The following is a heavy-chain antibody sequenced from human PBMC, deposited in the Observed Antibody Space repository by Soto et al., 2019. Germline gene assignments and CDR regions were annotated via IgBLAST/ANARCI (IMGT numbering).Heavy chain of an antibody. CDR1: GYSISSGYY. Sequence: SETLSLTCAVSGYSISSGYYWGCIRQPPGKGLEWIGSIYHSGSTYYNPSLKSRATISVDRSRNQFSLEVKSVTAADTAVYYCAKNLPRTGRFDYWGQGTVVTSPQ. CDR2: IYHSGST. CDR3: AKNLPRTGRFDY. J-gene: IGHJ4*02. V-gene: IGHV4-38-2*01.